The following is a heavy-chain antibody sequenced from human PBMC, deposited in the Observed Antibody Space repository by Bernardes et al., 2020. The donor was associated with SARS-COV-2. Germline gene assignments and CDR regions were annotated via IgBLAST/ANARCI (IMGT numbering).Heavy chain of an antibody. Sequence: SETLSLTCTVSGGSISNNNHWDWIRQTPGKGLEWIGSLHYSGSTYYNPSHKSRVTISVDTSKNQFSLKLTSVTAADTAVYYCARRYHLLSYFDYWGQGALVTVFS. CDR2: LHYSGST. J-gene: IGHJ4*02. D-gene: IGHD2-2*01. V-gene: IGHV4-39*07. CDR1: GGSISNNNH. CDR3: ARRYHLLSYFDY.